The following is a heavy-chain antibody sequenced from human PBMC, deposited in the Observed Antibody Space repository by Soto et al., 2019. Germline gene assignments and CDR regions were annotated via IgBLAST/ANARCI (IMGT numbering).Heavy chain of an antibody. D-gene: IGHD3-22*01. CDR3: ARHSTPCDRSGYYDY. CDR1: GGSINSSDYL. V-gene: IGHV4-39*01. Sequence: QLHLQESGPGLVKPSETLSLTCTVSGGSINSSDYLWGWIRQPPGKGLEWIGSIYYSGSTYYNPSLESRVTISVDTSKNQFSLKLTSVTAAHTAVYYCARHSTPCDRSGYYDYWGQGTLVTVSS. CDR2: IYYSGST. J-gene: IGHJ4*02.